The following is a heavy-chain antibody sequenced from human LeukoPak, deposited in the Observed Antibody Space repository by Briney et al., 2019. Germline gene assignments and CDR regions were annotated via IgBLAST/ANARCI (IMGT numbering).Heavy chain of an antibody. J-gene: IGHJ4*02. CDR2: TCNTGRYI. CDR1: GFTFSRNS. D-gene: IGHD3-9*01. Sequence: TGGSLRLSSAASGFTFSRNSMNWVRPGPGKGLEGGSSTCNTGRYISYAEFVKGRFTISRDNTKNSLYLQMKSSRDKDMSFYDCARAVRYFDSLLGPPDYWGQRTVVSVSS. V-gene: IGHV3-21*01. CDR3: ARAVRYFDSLLGPPDY.